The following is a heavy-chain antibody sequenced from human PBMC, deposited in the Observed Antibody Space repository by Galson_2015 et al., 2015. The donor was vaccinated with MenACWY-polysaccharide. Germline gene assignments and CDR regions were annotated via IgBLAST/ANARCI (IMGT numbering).Heavy chain of an antibody. CDR3: AKANSGGICTSGWACWFDP. J-gene: IGHJ5*02. D-gene: IGHD2-15*01. V-gene: IGHV3-23*01. Sequence: SLRLSCAASGFTFTNYAMNWVRQAPEKGLEWVSSIGGSGTTYYADSVKGRFTISGDNSKNMVYLQMNSLRAEDTAIYYCAKANSGGICTSGWACWFDPWGQGSLVIVSS. CDR1: GFTFTNYA. CDR2: IGGSGTT.